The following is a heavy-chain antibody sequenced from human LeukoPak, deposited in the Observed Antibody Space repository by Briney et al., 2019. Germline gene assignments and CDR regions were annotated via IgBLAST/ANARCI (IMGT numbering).Heavy chain of an antibody. CDR1: GFTFSSYW. J-gene: IGHJ4*02. D-gene: IGHD4-23*01. CDR3: ARGRPHGNDY. Sequence: GGSLRLSCAASGFTFSSYWMNWVRQAPGKGLVWVSRIANDGSSTTYADSVKGRFSISRDNAKNTLYLQMNSLRVEDTAVYYCARGRPHGNDYWGQGTLVTVSS. CDR2: IANDGSST. V-gene: IGHV3-74*01.